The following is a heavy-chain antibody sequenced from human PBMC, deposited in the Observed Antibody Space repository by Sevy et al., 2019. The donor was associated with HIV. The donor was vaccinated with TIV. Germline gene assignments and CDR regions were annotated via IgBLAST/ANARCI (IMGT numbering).Heavy chain of an antibody. V-gene: IGHV3-30*03. CDR2: ISYDGKNK. CDR1: GFTFSSYD. CDR3: SSVGRTFGGDPYGSQFFMDV. J-gene: IGHJ6*03. Sequence: GGSLRLSCAASGFTFSSYDMHWVRQAPGKGLEWVAGISYDGKNKYYVDSVKGRFTISRDNSKNILYLQVNSLRAEDAAVCDRSSVGRTFGGDPYGSQFFMDVWGTGTTVTVFS. D-gene: IGHD3-16*01.